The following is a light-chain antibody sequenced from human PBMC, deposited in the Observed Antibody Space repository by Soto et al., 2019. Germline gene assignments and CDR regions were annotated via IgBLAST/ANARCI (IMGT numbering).Light chain of an antibody. CDR3: TSYVGSNIWV. Sequence: ALTQPPSASGSPGQSVTISCTGTSSDVGAYKYVSWYQQYPGKAPKLMIYEVSKRPSGVPDRFSGSKSGNTASLTVSGLQAEDEANYYCTSYVGSNIWVFGGGTKLTVL. CDR1: SSDVGAYKY. J-gene: IGLJ3*02. V-gene: IGLV2-8*01. CDR2: EVS.